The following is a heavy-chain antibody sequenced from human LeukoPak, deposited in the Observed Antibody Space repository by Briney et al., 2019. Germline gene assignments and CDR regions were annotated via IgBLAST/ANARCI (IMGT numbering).Heavy chain of an antibody. Sequence: ASVKVSCKASGGTFSSYAISWVRQAPGQGLEWMGRIIPILGIATYAQKFQGRVTITADKSTSTAYMELSSLRSGDTAVYYCAREPTPDYGDYGRAFDYWGQGTLVTVSS. V-gene: IGHV1-69*04. J-gene: IGHJ4*02. D-gene: IGHD4-17*01. CDR2: IIPILGIA. CDR1: GGTFSSYA. CDR3: AREPTPDYGDYGRAFDY.